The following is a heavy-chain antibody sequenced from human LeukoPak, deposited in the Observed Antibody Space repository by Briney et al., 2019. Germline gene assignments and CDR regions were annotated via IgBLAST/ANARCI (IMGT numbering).Heavy chain of an antibody. CDR3: ARETTVTTWDY. V-gene: IGHV3-48*01. CDR1: GFTFSSHS. CDR2: ISGGSTTI. D-gene: IGHD4-17*01. Sequence: GGSLRLSCAASGFTFSSHSMTWVRQAPGKGLEWVSYISGGSTTIYYADSVKGRFTISRDNAKSSLFLQMNSLRAEDTAVYYCARETTVTTWDYWGQGTLVTVS. J-gene: IGHJ4*02.